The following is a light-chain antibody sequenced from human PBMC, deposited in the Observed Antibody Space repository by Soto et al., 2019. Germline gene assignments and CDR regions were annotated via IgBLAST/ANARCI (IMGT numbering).Light chain of an antibody. Sequence: QSALTQPASVSGSPGQSITISCTGTSSDVGGYKYVSWYQQHPGKAPKLMIYEVSNRPSGVSNRFSGSKSGNTASLTISGLQAEDEADYYCSSYTGSGALYVFGTGTKLT. CDR1: SSDVGGYKY. CDR2: EVS. V-gene: IGLV2-14*01. J-gene: IGLJ1*01. CDR3: SSYTGSGALYV.